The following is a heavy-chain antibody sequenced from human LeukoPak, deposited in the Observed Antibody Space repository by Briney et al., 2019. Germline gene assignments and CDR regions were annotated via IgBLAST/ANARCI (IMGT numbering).Heavy chain of an antibody. CDR2: INDSERT. J-gene: IGHJ6*03. D-gene: IGHD1-7*01. CDR3: ARRWNYGIYYHIDV. Sequence: SETLSLTCAVYGGSFSNYYWGWIRQSPVKGLEWIGEINDSERTIYNSSLKSRVTISVDTSKNQFSLRLNSVTAADTAIYYCARRWNYGIYYHIDVWGKGTTVTVSS. V-gene: IGHV4-34*01. CDR1: GGSFSNYY.